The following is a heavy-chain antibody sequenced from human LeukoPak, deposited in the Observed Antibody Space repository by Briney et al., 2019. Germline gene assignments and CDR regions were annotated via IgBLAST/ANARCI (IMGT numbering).Heavy chain of an antibody. CDR1: GFSFSSYS. CDR3: ARDRLRDYAFDI. CDR2: ISMSNFYI. V-gene: IGHV3-21*01. Sequence: GGSLRLSCVASGFSFSSYSMNWVRQAPGKGLEWVSSISMSNFYIYYADSVKGRFTISRDNAKNSLYLQMNSLRAEDTAVYYCARDRLRDYAFDIWGQGTMVTVSS. D-gene: IGHD5-12*01. J-gene: IGHJ3*02.